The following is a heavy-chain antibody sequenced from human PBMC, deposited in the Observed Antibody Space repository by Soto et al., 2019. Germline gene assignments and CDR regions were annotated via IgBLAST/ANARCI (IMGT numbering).Heavy chain of an antibody. Sequence: QVQLVESGGGVVQPGRSLRLSCAASGFTFRSYTMHWVRQAPGKGLEWVATISYDGGKTNYADSVRGRFTISRDNSESTLYLQVDSLRPEDAAVYYCARDPKTSGGQHWAFNYFDSWGQGTLVTVSS. CDR3: ARDPKTSGGQHWAFNYFDS. V-gene: IGHV3-30-3*01. J-gene: IGHJ4*02. D-gene: IGHD7-27*01. CDR2: ISYDGGKT. CDR1: GFTFRSYT.